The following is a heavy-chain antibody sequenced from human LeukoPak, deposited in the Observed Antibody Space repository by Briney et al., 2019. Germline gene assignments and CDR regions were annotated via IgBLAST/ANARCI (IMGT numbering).Heavy chain of an antibody. Sequence: GGSLRLSCAASGFTFSSYAISWVRQAPGKGPEWVSAISGSGGSTYYADSVKGRFTISRDNSKNTLYLQMNSLRAEDTAVYYCAKDPYCSGGSCYDYWGQGTLVTVSS. CDR3: AKDPYCSGGSCYDY. J-gene: IGHJ4*02. D-gene: IGHD2-15*01. V-gene: IGHV3-23*01. CDR1: GFTFSSYA. CDR2: ISGSGGST.